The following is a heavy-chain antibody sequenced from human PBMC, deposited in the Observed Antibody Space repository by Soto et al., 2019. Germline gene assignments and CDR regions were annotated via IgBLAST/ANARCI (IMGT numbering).Heavy chain of an antibody. V-gene: IGHV3-23*01. CDR3: AKDPAYYDFWSGYSDY. CDR2: ISGSGDST. J-gene: IGHJ4*02. D-gene: IGHD3-3*01. Sequence: GGSLRLSCAASGFTFSNYAMSWVRQAPGKGLEWVSAISGSGDSTHYADSVKGRFTISRDNSKNTLYLQMNSLRAEDTAVYYCAKDPAYYDFWSGYSDYWGQGTLVTVSS. CDR1: GFTFSNYA.